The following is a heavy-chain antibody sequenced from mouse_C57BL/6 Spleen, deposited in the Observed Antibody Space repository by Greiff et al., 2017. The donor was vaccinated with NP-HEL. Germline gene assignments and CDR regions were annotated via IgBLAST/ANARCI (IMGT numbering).Heavy chain of an antibody. CDR3: AEGGNYHYFDY. J-gene: IGHJ2*01. CDR1: GYAFSSSW. CDR2: IYPGDGDT. D-gene: IGHD2-1*01. V-gene: IGHV1-82*01. Sequence: VQLQQSGPELVKPGASVKISCKASGYAFSSSWMNWVKQRPGKGLEWIGRIYPGDGDTNYNGKFKGKATLTADKSSSTAYMQLSSLTSEDSAVYFCAEGGNYHYFDYWGQGTTLTVSS.